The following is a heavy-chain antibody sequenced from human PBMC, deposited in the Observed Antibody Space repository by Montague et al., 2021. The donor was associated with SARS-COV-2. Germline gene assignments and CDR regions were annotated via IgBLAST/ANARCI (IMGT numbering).Heavy chain of an antibody. CDR3: ANDPGDGYIN. D-gene: IGHD5-24*01. V-gene: IGHV3-23*01. Sequence: SLRLSCAASGFTFSSYAMSWVRQAPGKGRDWVSAISGIGGSTYYEGSVKGRFTTPRDNSKNPLYLQMNSLRAEETAVCYRANDPGDGYINWGQGTLVTVSS. CDR1: GFTFSSYA. J-gene: IGHJ4*02. CDR2: ISGIGGST.